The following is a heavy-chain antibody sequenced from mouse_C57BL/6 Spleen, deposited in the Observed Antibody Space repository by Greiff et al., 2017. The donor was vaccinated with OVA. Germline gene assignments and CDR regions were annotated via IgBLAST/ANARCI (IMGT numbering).Heavy chain of an antibody. V-gene: IGHV1-82*01. D-gene: IGHD1-1*01. CDR1: GYAFSSSW. CDR3: ARRITTVVEGNFDV. Sequence: VQLQQSGPELVKPGASVKISCKASGYAFSSSWMNWVKQRPGKGLEWIGRIYPGDGDTNYNGKFKGKATLTADKSSSTAYMQLSSLTSEDSAVYFCARRITTVVEGNFDVWGTGTTVTVSS. CDR2: IYPGDGDT. J-gene: IGHJ1*03.